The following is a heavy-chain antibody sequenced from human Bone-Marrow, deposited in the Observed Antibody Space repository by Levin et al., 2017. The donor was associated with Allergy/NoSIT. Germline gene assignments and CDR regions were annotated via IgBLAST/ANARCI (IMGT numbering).Heavy chain of an antibody. V-gene: IGHV1-18*01. D-gene: IGHD6-13*01. CDR1: GYTFSSYS. Sequence: GESLKISCKASGYTFSSYSIGWVRQAPGQGLEWMGWISAYSGKRHSAQKFQGRVTMTSERSTMTAYMELRSLQSDDTAVYYCARVISSRIYPLQVDYWGQGTLVTVSS. CDR2: ISAYSGKR. CDR3: ARVISSRIYPLQVDY. J-gene: IGHJ4*02.